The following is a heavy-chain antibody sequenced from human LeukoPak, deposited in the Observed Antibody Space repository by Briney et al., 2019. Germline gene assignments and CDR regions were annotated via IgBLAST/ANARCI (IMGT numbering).Heavy chain of an antibody. D-gene: IGHD6-6*01. CDR1: GGSISSSSYY. CDR3: ARDLYSSSSGGWYFDL. J-gene: IGHJ2*01. CDR2: IYYSGST. V-gene: IGHV4-39*02. Sequence: PSETLSLTCTVSGGSISSSSYYWGWIRQPPGKGLEWIGSIYYSGSTYYNPSLKSRVTISVDTSKNQFSLKLSSVTAADTAVYYCARDLYSSSSGGWYFDLWGRGTLVTVSS.